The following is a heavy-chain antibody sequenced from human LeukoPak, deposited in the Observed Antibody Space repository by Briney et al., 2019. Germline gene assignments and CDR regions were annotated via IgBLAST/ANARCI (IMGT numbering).Heavy chain of an antibody. CDR2: ISGSGGTT. Sequence: PGGSLRLSCAASEFTFSNYAMSWVRQAPGKGLEWVSGISGSGGTTYYADAVKGRFTISRDNSKNTLFLQMNSLRAEGTAIYYCAKYGPQDSGSSHFDYWGQGALVTVSS. D-gene: IGHD1-26*01. V-gene: IGHV3-23*01. CDR1: EFTFSNYA. CDR3: AKYGPQDSGSSHFDY. J-gene: IGHJ4*02.